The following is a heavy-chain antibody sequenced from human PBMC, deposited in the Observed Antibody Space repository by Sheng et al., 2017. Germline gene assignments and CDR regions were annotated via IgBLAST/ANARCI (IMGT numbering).Heavy chain of an antibody. Sequence: EVQLVESGGGLVQPGGSLRLSCAASGFTFSNYEMNWVRQAPGKGLEWISYIGGSTSNIYYLDSVKGRFTISRDNAKNSLYLQMNSLRAEDTAVYYCARERYDLLTGASPWAFDYWGQGTLVTVSS. CDR3: ARERYDLLTGASPWAFDY. CDR2: IGGSTSNI. V-gene: IGHV3-48*03. J-gene: IGHJ4*02. D-gene: IGHD3-9*01. CDR1: GFTFSNYE.